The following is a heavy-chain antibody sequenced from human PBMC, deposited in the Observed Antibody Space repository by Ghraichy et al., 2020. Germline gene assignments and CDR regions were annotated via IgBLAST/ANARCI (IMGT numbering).Heavy chain of an antibody. Sequence: LRLSCTVSGGSISSGGFYWSWIRQHPGKGLEWIGYIYYSGNTYYNPSLKSRVTISVDTSKNQFSLKLSSVTAADTAVYYCARAYDRAMDHIDDWGQGTLVTVSS. J-gene: IGHJ4*02. V-gene: IGHV4-31*03. CDR1: GGSISSGGFY. D-gene: IGHD5-18*01. CDR3: ARAYDRAMDHIDD. CDR2: IYYSGNT.